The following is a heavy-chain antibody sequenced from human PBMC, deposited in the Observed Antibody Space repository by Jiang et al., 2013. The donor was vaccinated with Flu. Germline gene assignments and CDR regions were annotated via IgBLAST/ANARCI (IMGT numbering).Heavy chain of an antibody. J-gene: IGHJ3*02. CDR3: VRYDFWSRGAFDI. CDR1: GFTFNSFE. CDR2: ISSSGSST. Sequence: VQLLESGGGLVQPGGSLRLSCAASGFTFNSFEMSWVRQDPGRGLEWVSFISSSGSSTYYADSVGGRFTISRDNAKNSLFLQMNSLRAEDTAVYYCVRYDFWSRGAFDIWGQGTVVTVSS. D-gene: IGHD3-3*01. V-gene: IGHV3-48*03.